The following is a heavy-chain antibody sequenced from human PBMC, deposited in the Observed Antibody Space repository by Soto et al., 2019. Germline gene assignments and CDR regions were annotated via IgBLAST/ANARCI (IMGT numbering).Heavy chain of an antibody. CDR3: ARSKRDRHTRYGMDV. CDR2: IYPGDSDT. J-gene: IGHJ6*02. Sequence: PGESLKISCKGSGYSFTSYWIGWVRQMPGKGLEWMGIIYPGDSDTRYSPSFQGQVTISADKSISTAYLQWSSLKASDTAMYYCARSKRDRHTRYGMDVWGQGTTVTVSS. V-gene: IGHV5-51*01. D-gene: IGHD1-26*01. CDR1: GYSFTSYW.